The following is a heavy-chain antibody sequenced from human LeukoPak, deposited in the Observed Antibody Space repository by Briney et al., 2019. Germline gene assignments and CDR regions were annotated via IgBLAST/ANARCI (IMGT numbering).Heavy chain of an antibody. V-gene: IGHV4-34*01. CDR1: GGSFSGYY. CDR2: INHSGST. J-gene: IGHJ4*02. Sequence: SETLSLTCAVYGGSFSGYYWSWIRQPPGRGLEWIGEINHSGSTNYNPSLKSRVTISVDTSKNQFSLKLSSVTAADTAVYYCARGRAPDYWGQGTLVTVSS. CDR3: ARGRAPDY.